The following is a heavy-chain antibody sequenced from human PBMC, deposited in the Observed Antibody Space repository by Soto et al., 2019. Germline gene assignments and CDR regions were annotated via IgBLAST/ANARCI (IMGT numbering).Heavy chain of an antibody. CDR1: GFTFSNAW. CDR3: TTEGLLWFGELSYPTYYYYGMDV. D-gene: IGHD3-10*01. CDR2: IKSKTDGGTT. V-gene: IGHV3-15*07. J-gene: IGHJ6*02. Sequence: GGSLRLSCAASGFTFSNAWMNWVRQAPGKGLEWVGRIKSKTDGGTTDYAAPVKGRFTISRDDSKNTLYLQMNSLKTEDTAVYYCTTEGLLWFGELSYPTYYYYGMDVWGQGTTVTVSS.